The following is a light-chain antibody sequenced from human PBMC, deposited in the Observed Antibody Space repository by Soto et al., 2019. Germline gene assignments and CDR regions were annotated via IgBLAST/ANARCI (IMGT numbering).Light chain of an antibody. CDR1: QGISSY. CDR3: QQLNSYPRVT. J-gene: IGKJ4*01. V-gene: IGKV1-9*01. CDR2: AAS. Sequence: DIQLTQSPSFLSASVGDRVTITCRASQGISSYLAWYQQKPGKDPKLLIYAASTLQSGVPSRFSGSGSGTEFTRTISSLQPEDFATYYCQQLNSYPRVTFGGGTKVESK.